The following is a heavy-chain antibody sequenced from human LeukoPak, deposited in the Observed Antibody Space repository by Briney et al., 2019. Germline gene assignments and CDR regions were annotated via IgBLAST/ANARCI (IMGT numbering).Heavy chain of an antibody. CDR3: VRGVGVSRFNYFDP. J-gene: IGHJ5*02. CDR1: GFTFSSYA. V-gene: IGHV3-33*01. D-gene: IGHD5-24*01. CDR2: IWYDGSNK. Sequence: GGSLRLSCAASGFTFSSYAMHWLRQAPGKGREWVAVIWYDGSNKYYADSVKGRFTISRDNSKNTIYLQMNSLRDDDTAVYYCVRGVGVSRFNYFDPWGQGTLVVVSS.